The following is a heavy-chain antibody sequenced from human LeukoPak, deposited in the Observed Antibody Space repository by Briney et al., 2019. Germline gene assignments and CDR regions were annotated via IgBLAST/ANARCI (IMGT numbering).Heavy chain of an antibody. D-gene: IGHD5-12*01. Sequence: GASVKVSCKASGYTFTGYYMHWVRQAPGQGLEWMGWINPNSGGTNYAQKFQGRVTMTRNTSISTAYMELSSLRSEDTAVYYCARAYGGYVTDYWGQGTLVTVSS. CDR1: GYTFTGYY. CDR3: ARAYGGYVTDY. CDR2: INPNSGGT. J-gene: IGHJ4*02. V-gene: IGHV1-2*02.